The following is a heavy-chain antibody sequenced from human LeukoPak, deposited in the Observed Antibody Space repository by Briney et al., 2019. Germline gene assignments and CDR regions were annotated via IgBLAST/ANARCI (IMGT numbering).Heavy chain of an antibody. J-gene: IGHJ4*02. CDR2: IFYSGNT. Sequence: SETLSLTCTVSGGSISSGGYYWSWIRQHPGKGLEWIGSIFYSGNTYYNPSLKSRITISVDTSKNQFSLKLSSVTAADTAVYYCARVAVAGTSFDYWGQGTLVTVSS. D-gene: IGHD6-19*01. CDR3: ARVAVAGTSFDY. V-gene: IGHV4-39*01. CDR1: GGSISSGGYY.